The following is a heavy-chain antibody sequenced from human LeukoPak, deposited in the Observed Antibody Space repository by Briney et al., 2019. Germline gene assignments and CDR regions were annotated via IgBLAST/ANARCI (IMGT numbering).Heavy chain of an antibody. Sequence: GGSLRLSCAASGFTFSDYYMSWIRQAPGKGLERVSYISSSGSTIYYADSVKGRFTISRDNAKNSLYLQMNSLRAEDTAVYYCARVGDPMVRGVIKVPYYFDYWGQGTLVTVSS. CDR1: GFTFSDYY. CDR3: ARVGDPMVRGVIKVPYYFDY. J-gene: IGHJ4*02. D-gene: IGHD3-10*01. V-gene: IGHV3-11*04. CDR2: ISSSGSTI.